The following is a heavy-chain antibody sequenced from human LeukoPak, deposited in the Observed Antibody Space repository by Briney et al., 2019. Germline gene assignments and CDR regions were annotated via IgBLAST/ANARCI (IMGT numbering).Heavy chain of an antibody. CDR1: GFTVSSNY. CDR3: AKVLRWDSSGGIDY. J-gene: IGHJ4*02. Sequence: GGSLRLSCAASGFTVSSNYMSWVRQAPGKGLEWVSIIYSGGSTYYADSVKGRFTISRDTSKNTLYLQMNSLRAEDTAVYYCAKVLRWDSSGGIDYWGQGTLVTVSS. D-gene: IGHD3-22*01. CDR2: IYSGGST. V-gene: IGHV3-53*01.